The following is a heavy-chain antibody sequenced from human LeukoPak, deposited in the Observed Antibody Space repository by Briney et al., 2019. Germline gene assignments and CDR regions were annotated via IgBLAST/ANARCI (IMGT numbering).Heavy chain of an antibody. CDR2: IHPKTGVT. CDR3: ARDHNWGPDY. Sequence: ASVKVSCKTSGYAFTGYYMHWLRQAPGQGLEWMAWIHPKTGVTNYAERFQGRLSLTRDTSISTLYMELNSLTSDDTAVYYCARDHNWGPDYWGQGTLVSVSS. D-gene: IGHD7-27*01. CDR1: GYAFTGYY. V-gene: IGHV1-2*02. J-gene: IGHJ4*02.